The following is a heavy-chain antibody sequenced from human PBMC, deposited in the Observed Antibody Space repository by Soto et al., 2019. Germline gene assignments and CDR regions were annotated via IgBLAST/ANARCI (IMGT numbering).Heavy chain of an antibody. V-gene: IGHV3-30-3*01. J-gene: IGHJ6*01. D-gene: IGHD5-12*01. CDR3: AREDDYNYRYFIYGLDV. CDR1: GFTFKNYA. CDR2: ISFDGDKR. Sequence: GGSLRLSCAASGFTFKNYALHWVRQAPGKGLEWVAVISFDGDKRFYSDSVKGRFTISRDNLKNTLYLQMNNLRDEDAALYFCAREDDYNYRYFIYGLDVWGQGTTVTVSS.